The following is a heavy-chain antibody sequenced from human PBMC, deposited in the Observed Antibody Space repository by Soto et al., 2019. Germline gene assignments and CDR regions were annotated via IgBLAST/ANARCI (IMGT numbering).Heavy chain of an antibody. CDR1: GFTISGAW. Sequence: EVQLVESGGGLVKPGGSLRLSCAASGFTISGAWMNWVRQAPGKGLEWVGRIKTKTQGETTDYAAPVKGRFTISRDDSENTLSLHMNSLKIADTAVYYCTTGSVEGYWGQGTVVTVSS. CDR2: IKTKTQGETT. CDR3: TTGSVEGY. J-gene: IGHJ4*02. V-gene: IGHV3-15*07. D-gene: IGHD1-26*01.